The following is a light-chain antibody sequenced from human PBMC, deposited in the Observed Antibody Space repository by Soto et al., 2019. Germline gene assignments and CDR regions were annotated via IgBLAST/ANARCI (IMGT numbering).Light chain of an antibody. J-gene: IGKJ2*01. V-gene: IGKV3-15*01. CDR2: DAS. CDR1: QSVASN. CDR3: QQYHNWPPQYT. Sequence: EIVMTQSPASLSLSPGDGATLSCRASQSVASNVAWYQQKPGQGPRLLIHDASSRAEGVPARFSGSGSGTTFTLTISSLQSEDFAVYYCQQYHNWPPQYTFGQGTKLQIK.